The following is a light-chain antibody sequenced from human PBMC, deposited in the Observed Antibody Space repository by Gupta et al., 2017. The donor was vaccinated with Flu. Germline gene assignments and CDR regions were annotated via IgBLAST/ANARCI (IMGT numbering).Light chain of an antibody. CDR2: GAS. V-gene: IGKV3-20*01. CDR3: HQYSTWT. Sequence: PGESAPLSCRASQSVPSNYLAWYQQKPGQAPRLLIYGASSRATGIPDRFSGSGSGTDFTLTISRLEPEDFAAFYCHQYSTWTFGQGTTVEI. J-gene: IGKJ1*01. CDR1: QSVPSNY.